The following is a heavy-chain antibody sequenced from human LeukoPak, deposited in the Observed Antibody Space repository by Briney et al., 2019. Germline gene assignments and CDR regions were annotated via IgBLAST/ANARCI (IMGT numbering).Heavy chain of an antibody. Sequence: SETLSLTCAVYGGSFSGYYWSWIRQPPGKGLEWIGEINHSGSTNYTPSLKSRVTISVDTSKNQFSLKLSSVTAADTAVYYCATYCGGDCYPNWGQGTLVTVSS. D-gene: IGHD2-21*02. CDR1: GGSFSGYY. CDR3: ATYCGGDCYPN. J-gene: IGHJ4*02. V-gene: IGHV4-34*01. CDR2: INHSGST.